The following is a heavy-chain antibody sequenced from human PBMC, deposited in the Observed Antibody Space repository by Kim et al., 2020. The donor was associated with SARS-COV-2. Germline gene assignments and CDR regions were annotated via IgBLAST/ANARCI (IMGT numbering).Heavy chain of an antibody. J-gene: IGHJ6*03. CDR3: ASLAGLYYYYYYMDV. CDR1: GGSISSSSYY. CDR2: IYYSGST. Sequence: SETLSLTCTVSGGSISSSSYYWGWIRQPPGKGLEWIGSIYYSGSTYYNPSLKSRVTISVDTSKNQFSLKLSSVTAADTAVYYCASLAGLYYYYYYMDVWGKGTTVTVSS. D-gene: IGHD2-15*01. V-gene: IGHV4-39*01.